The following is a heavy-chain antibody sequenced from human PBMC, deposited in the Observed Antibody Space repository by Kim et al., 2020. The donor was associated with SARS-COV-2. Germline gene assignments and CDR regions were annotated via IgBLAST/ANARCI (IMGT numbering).Heavy chain of an antibody. CDR3: ARESLLLYYYDSSGPSPP. V-gene: IGHV4-34*01. Sequence: KSRVTISVDTSKNQFSLKLSSVTAADTAVYYCARESLLLYYYDSSGPSPPWGQGTLVTVSS. J-gene: IGHJ5*02. D-gene: IGHD3-22*01.